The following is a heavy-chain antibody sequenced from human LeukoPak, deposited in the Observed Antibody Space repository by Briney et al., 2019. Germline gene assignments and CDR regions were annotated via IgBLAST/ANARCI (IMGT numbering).Heavy chain of an antibody. D-gene: IGHD5-18*01. V-gene: IGHV3-66*04. J-gene: IGHJ4*02. CDR1: GFTVSSNY. CDR3: ARRGHGYGSPFDY. CDR2: IYPNGNT. Sequence: PGGSLRLSCAASGFTVSSNYMNWVRQAPGKGLEWVSLIYPNGNTFYTDSVKGRCTISRDNSKNPLDLQMNSLSAEDTAVYYCARRGHGYGSPFDYRRQGPLVPVSS.